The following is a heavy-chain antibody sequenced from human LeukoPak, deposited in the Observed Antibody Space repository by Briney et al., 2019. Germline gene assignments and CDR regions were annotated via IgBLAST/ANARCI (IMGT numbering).Heavy chain of an antibody. Sequence: ASVKVSFKASGYTFTIYYMHWVRQAPGQGLEWMGIINPRGGSTSYAQKFQGRVTMTRDTSTSTVYMELSSLRSEDTAVYYCAREAAVTTQPAEYYYYGMDVWGQGTTVTVSS. CDR2: INPRGGST. CDR3: AREAAVTTQPAEYYYYGMDV. V-gene: IGHV1-46*01. D-gene: IGHD4-11*01. CDR1: GYTFTIYY. J-gene: IGHJ6*02.